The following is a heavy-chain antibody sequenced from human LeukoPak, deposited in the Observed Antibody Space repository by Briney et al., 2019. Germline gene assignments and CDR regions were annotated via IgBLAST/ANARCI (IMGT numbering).Heavy chain of an antibody. J-gene: IGHJ4*02. Sequence: ASVKVSCKASGYTFTNSDINWVRQAPGEGLEWLAWLNTNTGNTGFAQKLQGRVTVTMDTSITTAYMEVTSLRSEDTAVYYCVAMLYWGQGTLVTVSS. CDR2: LNTNTGNT. V-gene: IGHV1-8*01. CDR1: GYTFTNSD. D-gene: IGHD3-16*01. CDR3: VAMLY.